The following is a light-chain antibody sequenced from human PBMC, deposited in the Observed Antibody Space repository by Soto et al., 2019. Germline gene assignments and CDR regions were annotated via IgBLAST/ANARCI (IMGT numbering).Light chain of an antibody. CDR3: CSYTRSDTLV. CDR1: SSDVGAYNY. J-gene: IGLJ2*01. Sequence: QSALTQPASVSGSPGQSITISCAGTSSDVGAYNYVSWYQQHPGKAPKVMIYDVNNRPSGVSYRFSGSKSGNTASLTISGLQAEDEADYYCCSYTRSDTLVFGGGTKLTVL. CDR2: DVN. V-gene: IGLV2-14*03.